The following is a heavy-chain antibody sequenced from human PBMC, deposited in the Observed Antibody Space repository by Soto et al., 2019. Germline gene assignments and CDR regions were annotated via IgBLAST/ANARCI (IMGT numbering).Heavy chain of an antibody. CDR1: GYTFTSYG. J-gene: IGHJ5*02. CDR2: ISAYNGNT. Sequence: QVQLVQSGAEVKKPGASVKVSCKASGYTFTSYGISWVRQAPGQGLEWMGWISAYNGNTNYAQKLQGTVTMTTDTSTRTAYMELRSLRSDDTAVYYCAREKDNWNYLDRVWFDPWGQGTLVTVSS. V-gene: IGHV1-18*01. D-gene: IGHD1-7*01. CDR3: AREKDNWNYLDRVWFDP.